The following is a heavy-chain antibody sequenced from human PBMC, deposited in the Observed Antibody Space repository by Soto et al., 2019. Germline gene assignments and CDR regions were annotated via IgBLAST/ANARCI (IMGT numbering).Heavy chain of an antibody. CDR2: ISYDGSNK. J-gene: IGHJ4*02. V-gene: IGHV3-30*18. CDR3: AKDRESYYGSGSYSPFDH. D-gene: IGHD3-10*01. CDR1: GFTFSSYG. Sequence: QVQLVDSGGGVVQPGRSLRLSCAASGFTFSSYGMHWVRQAPGKGLEWVALISYDGSNKYYADSVKGRFTISRDNSKNTLYLQMNSLRAEDTAVYYCAKDRESYYGSGSYSPFDHWGQGTLVTVSS.